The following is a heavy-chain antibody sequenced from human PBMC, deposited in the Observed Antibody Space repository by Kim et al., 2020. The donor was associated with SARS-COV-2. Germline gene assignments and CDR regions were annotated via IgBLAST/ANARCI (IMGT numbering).Heavy chain of an antibody. J-gene: IGHJ4*02. CDR3: AREVGSSRASDY. CDR1: GGSISSYY. Sequence: SETLSLTCTVSGGSISSYYLSWIRQPPGKGLEWIGYIYYSGSTNYNPALKSRVTISVDTTKNQFSLKLSSVTAADTAAYYCAREVGSSRASDYWGQGTRV. V-gene: IGHV4-59*13. D-gene: IGHD6-13*01. CDR2: IYYSGST.